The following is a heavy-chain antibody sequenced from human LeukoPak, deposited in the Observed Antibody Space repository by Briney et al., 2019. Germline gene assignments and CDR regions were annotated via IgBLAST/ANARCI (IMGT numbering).Heavy chain of an antibody. Sequence: ASVKVSCKASGYTFTSYYMHWVRQAPGQGLEWMGLINPSGGSTSYAQKFQGRVTMTRDTSTSTVYMELSSLRSEDTAVYYCARDASIAVGNNWFDPWGQGTLVTVSS. V-gene: IGHV1-46*01. CDR1: GYTFTSYY. CDR2: INPSGGST. CDR3: ARDASIAVGNNWFDP. D-gene: IGHD6-19*01. J-gene: IGHJ5*02.